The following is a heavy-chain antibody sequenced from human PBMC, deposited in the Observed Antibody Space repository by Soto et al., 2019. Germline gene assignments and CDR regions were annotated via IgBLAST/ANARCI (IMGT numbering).Heavy chain of an antibody. CDR3: ARIFRKITFDGPLDY. D-gene: IGHD3-16*01. V-gene: IGHV3-64*01. CDR2: ISSNGGST. CDR1: GFTFSSYA. Sequence: PGGSLRLSCAASGFTFSSYAMHWVRQAPGKGLEYVSAISSNGGSTYYANSVKGRFTISRDNSKNTLYLQMGSLRAEDMAVYYCARIFRKITFDGPLDYWGQGTLVTVSS. J-gene: IGHJ4*02.